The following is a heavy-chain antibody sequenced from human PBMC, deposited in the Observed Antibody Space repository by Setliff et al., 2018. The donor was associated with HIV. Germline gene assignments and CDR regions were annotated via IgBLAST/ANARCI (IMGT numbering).Heavy chain of an antibody. CDR1: GVTVSKNY. CDR3: ARSNLRRYGDPDWYFDL. Sequence: GGSLRLSCAASGVTVSKNYMSWVRQAPGKGLEWASVIYTGGATFYADSVKARFTISRDNSRNTLYLQMNSLRAEDTAVYYCARSNLRRYGDPDWYFDLWGRGTLV. CDR2: IYTGGAT. J-gene: IGHJ2*01. D-gene: IGHD4-17*01. V-gene: IGHV3-66*02.